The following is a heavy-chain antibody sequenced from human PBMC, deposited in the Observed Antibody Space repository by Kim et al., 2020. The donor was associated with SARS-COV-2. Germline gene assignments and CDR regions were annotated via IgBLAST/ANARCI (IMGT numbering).Heavy chain of an antibody. Sequence: SETLSLTCAVYGGSFSGYYWSWIRQPPGKGLEWIGEINHSGSTNYNPSLKSRVTISVDTSKNQFSLKLSSVTAADTAVYYCARRIGWYAKHYGMDVWGQGTTVTVSS. CDR1: GGSFSGYY. J-gene: IGHJ6*02. CDR2: INHSGST. D-gene: IGHD6-19*01. CDR3: ARRIGWYAKHYGMDV. V-gene: IGHV4-34*01.